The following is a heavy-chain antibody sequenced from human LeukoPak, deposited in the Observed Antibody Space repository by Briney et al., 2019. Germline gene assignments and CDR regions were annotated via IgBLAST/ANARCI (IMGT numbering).Heavy chain of an antibody. D-gene: IGHD3-16*02. J-gene: IGHJ3*02. Sequence: GGSLRLSCAASGFTVRSNYMSWVRQAPGKGLEWVSVIYSGGSTYYADSVKGRFTISRDNSKNTLYLQMNSLRAEDSAVYYCARDLPSYDYVWGSYRHDAFDIWGQGTMVTDSS. CDR2: IYSGGST. CDR1: GFTVRSNY. V-gene: IGHV3-53*01. CDR3: ARDLPSYDYVWGSYRHDAFDI.